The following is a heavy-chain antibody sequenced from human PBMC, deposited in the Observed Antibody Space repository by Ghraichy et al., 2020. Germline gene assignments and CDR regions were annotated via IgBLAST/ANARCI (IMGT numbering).Heavy chain of an antibody. D-gene: IGHD6-13*01. CDR2: IWYDGSNK. J-gene: IGHJ4*02. CDR1: GFTFSSYG. V-gene: IGHV3-33*01. Sequence: GGSLRLSCAASGFTFSSYGMHWVRQAPGKGLEWVAVIWYDGSNKYYADSVKGRFTISRDNSKNTLYLQMNSLRAEDTAVYYCARDQEYSSSWYYTYWGQGTLVTVSS. CDR3: ARDQEYSSSWYYTY.